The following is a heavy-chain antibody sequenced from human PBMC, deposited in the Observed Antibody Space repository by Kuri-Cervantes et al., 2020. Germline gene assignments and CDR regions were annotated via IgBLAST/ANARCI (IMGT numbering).Heavy chain of an antibody. J-gene: IGHJ5*02. Sequence: GSLRLSCTVSGGSISSSSYYWGWIRQPPGKGLEWIGSIYYSGSTYYNPSLKSRVTISVDTSKNQFSLKLSSVTAADTAVYYCARMYYYGSGTVWFDPWGQGTLVTVSS. D-gene: IGHD3-10*01. CDR1: GGSISSSSYY. V-gene: IGHV4-39*07. CDR2: IYYSGST. CDR3: ARMYYYGSGTVWFDP.